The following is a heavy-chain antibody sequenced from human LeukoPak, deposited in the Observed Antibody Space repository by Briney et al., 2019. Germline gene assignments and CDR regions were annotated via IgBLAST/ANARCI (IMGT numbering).Heavy chain of an antibody. J-gene: IGHJ4*02. CDR2: IKQDGSEK. V-gene: IGHV3-7*03. Sequence: GGSLRLSCGASGFSFSSYGMHWVRQAPGKGLEWVANIKQDGSEKYYVDSVKGRFTVSRDNAENSLYLQMSSLRAEDTAVYYCARLTQLARGRYWGQGTLVTVSS. D-gene: IGHD6-6*01. CDR3: ARLTQLARGRY. CDR1: GFSFSSYG.